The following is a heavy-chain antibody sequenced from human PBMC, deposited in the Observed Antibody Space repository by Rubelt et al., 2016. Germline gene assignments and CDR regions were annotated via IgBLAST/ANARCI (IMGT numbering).Heavy chain of an antibody. J-gene: IGHJ4*02. CDR3: ARDPQISSGWYGYYFDY. D-gene: IGHD6-19*01. Sequence: QKLQGRVTMTTDTSTSTAYMELRSLRSDDTAVYYCARDPQISSGWYGYYFDYWGQGTLVTVSS. V-gene: IGHV1-18*01.